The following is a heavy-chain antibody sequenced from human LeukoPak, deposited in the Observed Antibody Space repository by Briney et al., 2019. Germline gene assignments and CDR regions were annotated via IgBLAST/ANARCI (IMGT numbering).Heavy chain of an antibody. CDR1: GGTFSSYA. CDR3: ASSPPPYSYMDV. J-gene: IGHJ6*03. CDR2: IIPIFGTA. V-gene: IGHV1-69*05. Sequence: ASVKVSCKASGGTFSSYAISWVRQAPGQGLEWMGRIIPIFGTANYAQKFQGRVTITTDESTSTAYMEMSSLRSEDTAVYYCASSPPPYSYMDVWGKGTTVTVSS.